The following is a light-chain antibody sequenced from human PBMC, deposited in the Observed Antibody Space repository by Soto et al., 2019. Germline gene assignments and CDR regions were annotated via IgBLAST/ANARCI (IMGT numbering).Light chain of an antibody. V-gene: IGKV3-15*01. CDR1: QSVSNN. Sequence: DIVLTHSPGTLSLSPGESATLSCRASQSVSNNYLAWYHQKTGQXPRLLIYGASNRATGIPARFSVSVSGTEFTLTISSLQSEDCAVYDCQQYNNWPETFGQGTKVDIK. J-gene: IGKJ1*01. CDR3: QQYNNWPET. CDR2: GAS.